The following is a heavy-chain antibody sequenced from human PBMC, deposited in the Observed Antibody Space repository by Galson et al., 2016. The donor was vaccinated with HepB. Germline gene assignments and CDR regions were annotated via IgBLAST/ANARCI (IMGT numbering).Heavy chain of an antibody. CDR3: ARGGDYSGSGGYRP. CDR2: IYYTGST. D-gene: IGHD3-10*01. Sequence: SETLSLTCTVSGGSVSSASYFWSWIRQPPGKGLEWIGDIYYTGSTNYNPSLKSRVTISVDTSKNQFSLKLSSMTAADTAVYYCARGGDYSGSGGYRPWGQGSLVTVSS. CDR1: GGSVSSASYF. V-gene: IGHV4-61*01. J-gene: IGHJ5*02.